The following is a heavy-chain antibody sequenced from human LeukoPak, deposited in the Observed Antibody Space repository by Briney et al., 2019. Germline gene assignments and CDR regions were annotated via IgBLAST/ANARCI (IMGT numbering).Heavy chain of an antibody. CDR2: TKQDGSEK. CDR1: GFTFSSYW. CDR3: ARVKLLRPTGEKYYFDY. V-gene: IGHV3-7*01. Sequence: GGSLRLSCAASGFTFSSYWMSWVRQAPGKGLEWVANTKQDGSEKYYVDSVKGRFTISRDNAKNSLYLQMNSQRAEDTAVYYCARVKLLRPTGEKYYFDYWGQGTLVTVSS. J-gene: IGHJ4*02. D-gene: IGHD7-27*01.